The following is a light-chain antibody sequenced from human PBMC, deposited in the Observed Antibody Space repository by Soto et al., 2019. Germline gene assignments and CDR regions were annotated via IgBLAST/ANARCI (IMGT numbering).Light chain of an antibody. J-gene: IGLJ2*01. CDR2: DVN. CDR1: SSDGGGYEY. V-gene: IGLV2-14*03. Sequence: QCALTQPASVSGSPGQSITISCTGTSSDGGGYEYVSWYQQHPGKAPKLMIYDVNHRPSGISTRFSGSKSGNTASLTISGLQAEDEADYFCTSKTATDTVVFGGGTKLTVL. CDR3: TSKTATDTVV.